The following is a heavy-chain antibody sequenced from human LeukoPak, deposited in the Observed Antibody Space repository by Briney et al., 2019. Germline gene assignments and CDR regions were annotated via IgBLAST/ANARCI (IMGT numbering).Heavy chain of an antibody. CDR2: IYYSGST. D-gene: IGHD3-22*01. J-gene: IGHJ3*02. V-gene: IGHV4-39*07. CDR3: ARDGGYPVVGAFDI. Sequence: SETLSLTCTVSGGSISSSSYYWGWIRQPPGKGLEWIGSIYYSGSTDYNPSLKSRVTISVDTSKNQFSLKLSSVTAADTAVYYCARDGGYPVVGAFDIWGQGTMVTVSS. CDR1: GGSISSSSYY.